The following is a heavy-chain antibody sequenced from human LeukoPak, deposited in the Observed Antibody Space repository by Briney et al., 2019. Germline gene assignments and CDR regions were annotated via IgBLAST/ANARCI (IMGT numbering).Heavy chain of an antibody. J-gene: IGHJ3*02. CDR3: ARGSYSSGRCDVFDI. CDR1: GFTFSIYA. Sequence: GGSLRLSCAASGFTFSIYAMSWVRQAPGKGLEWVSAISGSGGTAYYADSVKGRFTISRDNSENTPYLQMNSLRAEDTAMYYCARGSYSSGRCDVFDIWGQGTMVTVSS. V-gene: IGHV3-23*01. D-gene: IGHD6-19*01. CDR2: ISGSGGTA.